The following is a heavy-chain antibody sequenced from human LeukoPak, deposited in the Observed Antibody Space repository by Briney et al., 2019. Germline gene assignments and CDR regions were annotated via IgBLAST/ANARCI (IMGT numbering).Heavy chain of an antibody. CDR1: GGSISSYY. CDR2: IHYSGST. CDR3: ARETSQKGAHYMDV. J-gene: IGHJ6*03. V-gene: IGHV4-59*12. D-gene: IGHD3-16*01. Sequence: PSETLSLTCTVSGGSISSYYWSWIRQPPGKGLEWIGYIHYSGSTNYKSSLKSRVRISVDTSKNQFSLKLSSVTAADTAVYYCARETSQKGAHYMDVWGKGTTVTISS.